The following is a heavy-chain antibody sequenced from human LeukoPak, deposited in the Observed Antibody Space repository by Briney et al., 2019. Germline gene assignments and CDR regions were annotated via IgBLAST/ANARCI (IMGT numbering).Heavy chain of an antibody. D-gene: IGHD3-22*01. Sequence: GGSLRLSCAASGFTFSSYWMHWVRQAPGKGLEWVAVISYDGSNKYYADSVKGRFTISRDNSKNTLYLQMNSLGAEDTAVYYCARGYDSSGYYHDYWGQGTLVTVSS. CDR3: ARGYDSSGYYHDY. J-gene: IGHJ4*02. V-gene: IGHV3-30-3*01. CDR1: GFTFSSYW. CDR2: ISYDGSNK.